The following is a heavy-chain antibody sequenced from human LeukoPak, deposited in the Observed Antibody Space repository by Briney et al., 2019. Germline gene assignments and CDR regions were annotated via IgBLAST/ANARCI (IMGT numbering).Heavy chain of an antibody. CDR3: VRYCRSSDYYHFDH. V-gene: IGHV4-39*01. Sequence: PSGTLSLTCTVSGGSFSSGNYHWDWIRQPPGKGLEWIASIYYSGDTYYNPSLKSRVTISVDTSKNQFSLKLSSVTAADTAVYHCVRYCRSSDYYHFDHWGQGTLVTVSS. D-gene: IGHD4-17*01. CDR1: GGSFSSGNYH. J-gene: IGHJ4*02. CDR2: IYYSGDT.